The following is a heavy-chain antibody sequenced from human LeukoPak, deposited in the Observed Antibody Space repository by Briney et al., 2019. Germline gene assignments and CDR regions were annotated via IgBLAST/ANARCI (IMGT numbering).Heavy chain of an antibody. V-gene: IGHV4-4*02. CDR2: IHHSGGI. CDR1: GDSISSDIW. Sequence: PSETLSLTCAVSGDSISSDIWWNWVRQPPGKGLEWMGEIHHSGGINYNPSLKSRFTISVDRSKNQFSLKLSSVTAADTAVYYCARNGAPADHYGMDVWXQGTTVTVSS. J-gene: IGHJ6*02. CDR3: ARNGAPADHYGMDV. D-gene: IGHD2-2*01.